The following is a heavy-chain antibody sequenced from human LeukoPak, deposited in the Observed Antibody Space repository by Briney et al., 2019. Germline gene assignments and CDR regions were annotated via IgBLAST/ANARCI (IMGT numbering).Heavy chain of an antibody. CDR2: IYPGDSDT. D-gene: IGHD5-18*01. Sequence: GESLKISCKASGYSFTKYWIAWVRQMPGKGLEWMGIIYPGDSDTRYSPSFQGQVTISADKSISTTYLQWSRLKASSDTAIYYCATNVDTAKVAVFDMWGQGTMVTVSS. CDR3: ATNVDTAKVAVFDM. J-gene: IGHJ3*02. V-gene: IGHV5-51*01. CDR1: GYSFTKYW.